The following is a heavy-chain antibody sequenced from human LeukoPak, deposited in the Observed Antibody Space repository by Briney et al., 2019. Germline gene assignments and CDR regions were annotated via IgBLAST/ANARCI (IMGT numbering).Heavy chain of an antibody. CDR3: ARWGWYSGYDTSNFDY. CDR2: ISSSGSNI. J-gene: IGHJ4*02. V-gene: IGHV3-11*01. D-gene: IGHD5-12*01. CDR1: GFTFSDYY. Sequence: GGSLRLSCAASGFTFSDYYMSWIRQAPGKGLEWVSYISSSGSNIYYADSVKGRFTISRDNAKNSLYLQMNSLRAEDTAVYYCARWGWYSGYDTSNFDYWGQGTLVTVSS.